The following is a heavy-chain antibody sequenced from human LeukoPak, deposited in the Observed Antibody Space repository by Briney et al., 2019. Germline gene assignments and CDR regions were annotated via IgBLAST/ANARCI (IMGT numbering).Heavy chain of an antibody. V-gene: IGHV1-18*01. J-gene: IGHJ3*02. D-gene: IGHD3-22*01. CDR3: ARDNYYDSSDDAFDI. CDR1: GYTFTSYG. CDR2: ISAYNGNT. Sequence: ASVKVSCXASGYTFTSYGISWVRRARGQGLEWMGWISAYNGNTNYAQKLQGRVTMTTDTSTSTAYMELRSLRSDDTAVYYCARDNYYDSSDDAFDIWGQGTMVTVPS.